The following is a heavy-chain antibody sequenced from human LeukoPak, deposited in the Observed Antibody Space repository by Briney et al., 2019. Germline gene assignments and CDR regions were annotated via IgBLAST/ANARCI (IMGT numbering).Heavy chain of an antibody. CDR2: IYHSGST. Sequence: SETLSLTCTVSGYSISSGYYWVWFRQPPGKGLEWIGSIYHSGSTYYNPSLKSRVTISVDTSKNQFSLKLSSVTAADTAVYYCAGYHAYGVTTPPLGYWGQGTLVTVSS. CDR1: GYSISSGYY. CDR3: AGYHAYGVTTPPLGY. D-gene: IGHD4-17*01. V-gene: IGHV4-38-2*02. J-gene: IGHJ4*02.